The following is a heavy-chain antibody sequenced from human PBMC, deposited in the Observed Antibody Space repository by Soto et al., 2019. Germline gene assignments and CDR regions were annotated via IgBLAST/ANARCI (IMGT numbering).Heavy chain of an antibody. Sequence: SETLSLTCTVSGGSISSGGYYWSLIRQHPGKGLEWIGYIYYSGSTYYNPSLKSRVTISVDTSKNQFSLKLSSVTAADTAVYYCARDSGYSSSETDAFDIWGQGTMVTVSS. D-gene: IGHD6-6*01. CDR3: ARDSGYSSSETDAFDI. J-gene: IGHJ3*02. CDR2: IYYSGST. V-gene: IGHV4-31*03. CDR1: GGSISSGGYY.